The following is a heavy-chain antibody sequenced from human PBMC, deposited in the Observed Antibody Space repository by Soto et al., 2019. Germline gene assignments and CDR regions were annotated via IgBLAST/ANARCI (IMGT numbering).Heavy chain of an antibody. CDR2: IKQDGSEK. CDR1: GFTFSSYW. J-gene: IGHJ6*02. D-gene: IGHD3-16*01. CDR3: ARDLLGGGGSMDV. Sequence: EVQLVESGGGLVQPGGSLRLSCAASGFTFSSYWMSWVRQAPGKGLEWVANIKQDGSEKYYVDSVKGRFTISRDNAKNSLYLQMNGLRAEDTAVYYCARDLLGGGGSMDVWGQGTTVTVSS. V-gene: IGHV3-7*05.